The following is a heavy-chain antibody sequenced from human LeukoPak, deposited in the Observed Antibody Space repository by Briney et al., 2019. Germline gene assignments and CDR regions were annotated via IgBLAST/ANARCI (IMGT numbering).Heavy chain of an antibody. CDR2: ISGSGGST. CDR1: GFTFDDYT. V-gene: IGHV3-23*01. J-gene: IGHJ5*02. Sequence: PGGSLRLSCAASGFTFDDYTMHWVRQAPGKGLEWVSAISGSGGSTYYADSVKGRFTISRDNSKNTLYLQMNSLRAEDTAVYYCAKDLMDFWSGYYAPWGQGTLVTVSS. CDR3: AKDLMDFWSGYYAP. D-gene: IGHD3-3*01.